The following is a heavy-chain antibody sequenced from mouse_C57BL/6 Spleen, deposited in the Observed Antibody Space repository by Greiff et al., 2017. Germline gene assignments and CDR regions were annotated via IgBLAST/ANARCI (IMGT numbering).Heavy chain of an antibody. V-gene: IGHV2-2*01. CDR1: GFSLTSYG. J-gene: IGHJ4*01. CDR2: IWSGGST. Sequence: VQLQQSGPGLVQPSQSLSITCTVSGFSLTSYGVHWVRQSPEKGLEWLGVIWSGGSTDYNAAFISRLSISKDNSKSQVFFKMNSLQADDTAIYYCARKYYSNHYAMDYWGQGTSVTVSS. D-gene: IGHD2-5*01. CDR3: ARKYYSNHYAMDY.